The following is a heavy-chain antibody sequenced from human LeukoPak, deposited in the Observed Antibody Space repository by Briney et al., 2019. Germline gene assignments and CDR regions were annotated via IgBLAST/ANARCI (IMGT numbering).Heavy chain of an antibody. CDR3: AREIDSFDM. CDR1: GSTFSDYW. J-gene: IGHJ3*02. V-gene: IGHV3-74*01. Sequence: GGSLRLSCAASGSTFSDYWIHWVRHAPGGGLVWVAGIESNGRRTPYADCVKGRFNISRDNAKSTLYLEMNSLRVEDTAVYYCAREIDSFDMWGQGTMVTVSS. CDR2: IESNGRRT.